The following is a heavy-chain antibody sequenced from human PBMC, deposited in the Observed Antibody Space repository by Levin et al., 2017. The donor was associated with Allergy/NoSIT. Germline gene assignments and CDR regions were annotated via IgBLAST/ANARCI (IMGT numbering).Heavy chain of an antibody. Sequence: ASVKVSCKASGYTFTSYDINWVRQATGQGLEWMGWMNPNSGNTGYAQKFQGRVTMTRNTSISTAYMELSSLRSEDTAVYYCACHVEMATTFDYWGQGTLVTVSS. J-gene: IGHJ4*02. CDR2: MNPNSGNT. CDR1: GYTFTSYD. CDR3: ACHVEMATTFDY. V-gene: IGHV1-8*01. D-gene: IGHD5-24*01.